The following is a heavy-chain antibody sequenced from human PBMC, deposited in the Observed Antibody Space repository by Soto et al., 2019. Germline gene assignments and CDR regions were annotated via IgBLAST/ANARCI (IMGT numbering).Heavy chain of an antibody. Sequence: SETLSLTCTVSGGSISSYYWRCIRQPPGKGLEWIGYIYYRGSTNYNPSRKSRVTISVDTSKNQFSLKLSSVTAADTAVYYCAGEYSSGWPCDYWGQGTLVTV. J-gene: IGHJ4*02. D-gene: IGHD6-19*01. V-gene: IGHV4-59*01. CDR3: AGEYSSGWPCDY. CDR1: GGSISSYY. CDR2: IYYRGST.